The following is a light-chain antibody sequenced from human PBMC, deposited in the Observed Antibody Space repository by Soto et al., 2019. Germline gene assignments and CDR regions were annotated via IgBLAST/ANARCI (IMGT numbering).Light chain of an antibody. CDR2: EVS. V-gene: IGLV2-14*01. CDR1: SSDVGGYNY. J-gene: IGLJ2*01. Sequence: QSALTQPASVSGSPGQSITISCTGTSSDVGGYNYVSWYQQHPGKAPKLMIYEVSNRPSGVSNRFSGSKSGNTASLTISGLQAEDEADYYGSSYTSSRTLVVFGGGTTLTV. CDR3: SSYTSSRTLVV.